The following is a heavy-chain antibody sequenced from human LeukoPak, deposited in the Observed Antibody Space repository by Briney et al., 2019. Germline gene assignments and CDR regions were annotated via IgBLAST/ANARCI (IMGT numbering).Heavy chain of an antibody. CDR3: AKVPKSEAARSRYFDY. D-gene: IGHD6-6*01. V-gene: IGHV3-23*01. J-gene: IGHJ4*02. CDR2: ISGSGGST. CDR1: GFTFSSYA. Sequence: GGSLRLSCAASGFTFSSYAMSWVRQAPGKGLEWVSAISGSGGSTYYADSVKGRFTISRDNPKNTLYLQMNSLRAEDTAVYYCAKVPKSEAARSRYFDYWGQGTLVTVSS.